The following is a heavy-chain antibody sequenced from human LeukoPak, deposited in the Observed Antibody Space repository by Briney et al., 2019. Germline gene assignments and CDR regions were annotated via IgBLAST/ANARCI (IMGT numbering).Heavy chain of an antibody. D-gene: IGHD6-13*01. CDR3: ARPSSSWYDNFDY. CDR1: GYSFTSYW. Sequence: GESLKISCKGSGYSFTSYWIGWVRQMPGQGLEWMGVIYPGDSDTRYSTSLQGQVTISADKSISTAYLQWSSLKASDTAMYYCARPSSSWYDNFDYWGQGTLVTVSS. CDR2: IYPGDSDT. J-gene: IGHJ4*02. V-gene: IGHV5-51*01.